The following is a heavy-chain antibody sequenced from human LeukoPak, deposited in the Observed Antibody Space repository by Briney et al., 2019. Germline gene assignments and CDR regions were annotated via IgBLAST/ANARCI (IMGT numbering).Heavy chain of an antibody. V-gene: IGHV3-74*01. D-gene: IGHD3-16*01. Sequence: GGSLRLSCVASGFSFSAHWMDWVRHAPGKGLVWVAQINGDAAATNYAGSGEGRFTISRNSANYTVQLKMSTLTAEETAVDYYARDKCWGASYHWGQGSLV. CDR2: INGDAAAT. J-gene: IGHJ5*02. CDR1: GFSFSAHW. CDR3: ARDKCWGASYH.